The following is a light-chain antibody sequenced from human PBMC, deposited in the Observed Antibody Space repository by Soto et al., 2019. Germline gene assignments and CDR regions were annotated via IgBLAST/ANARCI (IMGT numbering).Light chain of an antibody. J-gene: IGKJ1*01. V-gene: IGKV1-5*01. CDR3: QQYKDGAWT. CDR2: DAS. Sequence: DIQLTQSPSTLSASVGDRVTVTCRASQRIDRYLAWYQQKPGKAPRLLVYDASTLEGGVPSSFSGSGSATEFILAISSLQRDDFATYCCQQYKDGAWTFGQGTRVEIK. CDR1: QRIDRY.